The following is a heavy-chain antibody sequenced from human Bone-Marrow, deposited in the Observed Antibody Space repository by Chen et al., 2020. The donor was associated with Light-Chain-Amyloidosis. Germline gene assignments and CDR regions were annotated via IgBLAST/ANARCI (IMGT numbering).Heavy chain of an antibody. J-gene: IGHJ4*02. Sequence: EVQLEQSGPEVKKPGESLKISCKGSGYTFPNYWSGWVRQMPGKGLEWLGVSYPDYSHARYRPSFAGQVPISADKSIPTAYLQWRSLKASDPAMYYCARRRDGYNFDYWGQGTLVTVSS. V-gene: IGHV5-51*01. CDR1: GYTFPNYW. CDR3: ARRRDGYNFDY. CDR2: SYPDYSHA. D-gene: IGHD5-12*01.